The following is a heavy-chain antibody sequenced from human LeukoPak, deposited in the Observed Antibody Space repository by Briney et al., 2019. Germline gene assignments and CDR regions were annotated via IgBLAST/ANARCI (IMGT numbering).Heavy chain of an antibody. CDR3: AIEVSEYSSSSGNY. D-gene: IGHD6-6*01. J-gene: IGHJ4*02. V-gene: IGHV4-39*07. Sequence: SETLSLTCTVSGGSISSSSYYWGWIRQPPGKGLEWIGSIYYSGSTYYNPPLKSRVTISVDTSKNQFSLKLSSVTAADTAVYYCAIEVSEYSSSSGNYWGQGTLVTVSS. CDR2: IYYSGST. CDR1: GGSISSSSYY.